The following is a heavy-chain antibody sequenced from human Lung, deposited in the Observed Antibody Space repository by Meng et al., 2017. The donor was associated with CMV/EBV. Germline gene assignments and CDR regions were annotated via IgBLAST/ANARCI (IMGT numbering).Heavy chain of an antibody. V-gene: IGHV3-30-3*01. CDR1: GFTFSSYA. J-gene: IGHJ3*02. D-gene: IGHD6-19*01. CDR2: ISYDGSNK. CDR3: ARGEQRIAVAGSAFDI. Sequence: GGSLRLXCAASGFTFSSYAMHWVRQAPGKGLEWVAVISYDGSNKYYADSVKGRFTISRDNSKNTLYLQMNSLRAEDTAVYYCARGEQRIAVAGSAFDIWGQGXMVTVSS.